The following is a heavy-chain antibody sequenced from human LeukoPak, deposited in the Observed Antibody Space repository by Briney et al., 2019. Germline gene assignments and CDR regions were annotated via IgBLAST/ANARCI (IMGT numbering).Heavy chain of an antibody. CDR3: ARDQRSSGWYLSSNWFDP. J-gene: IGHJ5*02. V-gene: IGHV3-33*01. CDR2: IWYDGGNK. D-gene: IGHD6-19*01. CDR1: GFTFSSYG. Sequence: QPGRSLRLSCAASGFTFSSYGMHWVRQAPGKGLEWVAVIWYDGGNKYYADSVKGRFTISRDNSKNTLYLQMNSLRAEDTAVYYCARDQRSSGWYLSSNWFDPWGQGTLVTVSS.